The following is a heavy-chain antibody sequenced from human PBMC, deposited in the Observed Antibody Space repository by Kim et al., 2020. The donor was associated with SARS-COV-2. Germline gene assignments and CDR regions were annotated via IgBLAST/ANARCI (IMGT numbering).Heavy chain of an antibody. CDR1: GFTFSSYG. CDR2: ISYDGSNK. D-gene: IGHD1-26*01. V-gene: IGHV3-30*18. J-gene: IGHJ4*02. Sequence: GGSLRLSCAASGFTFSSYGMHWVRQAPGKGLEWVAVISYDGSNKYYADSVKGRFTISRDNSKNTLYLQMNSLRAEDTAVYYCAKPLSGSQRHYHLGIGGDWGQGTLVTVSS. CDR3: AKPLSGSQRHYHLGIGGD.